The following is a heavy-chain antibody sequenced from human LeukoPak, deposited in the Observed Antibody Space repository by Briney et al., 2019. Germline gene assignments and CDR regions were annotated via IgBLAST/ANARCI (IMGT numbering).Heavy chain of an antibody. V-gene: IGHV4-39*01. CDR1: GGSISSSSYY. CDR3: TRILAGLGPTTSFEY. J-gene: IGHJ4*02. Sequence: SVTLSLTCTVCGGSISSSSYYWGWIRQTPGKGLEWNGSIYYSGSTYYNPSLKSRVTISVDTSKNQFSLNLSSVTAADTALYYFTRILAGLGPTTSFEYWGQGALVTVSS. D-gene: IGHD1-26*01. CDR2: IYYSGST.